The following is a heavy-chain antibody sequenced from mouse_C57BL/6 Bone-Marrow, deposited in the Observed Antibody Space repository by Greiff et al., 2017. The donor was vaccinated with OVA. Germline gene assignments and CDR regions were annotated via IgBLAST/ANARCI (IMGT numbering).Heavy chain of an antibody. Sequence: VQLQQSGAELVRPGASVTLSCKASGYTFTDYEMHWVKQTPVHGLEWIGAIDPETGGTAYNQKFKGKAILTAGKSSSTAYMELRSLTSEDSAVYYCTRSDYWGQGTTLTVSS. CDR2: IDPETGGT. CDR3: TRSDY. J-gene: IGHJ2*01. CDR1: GYTFTDYE. V-gene: IGHV1-15*01.